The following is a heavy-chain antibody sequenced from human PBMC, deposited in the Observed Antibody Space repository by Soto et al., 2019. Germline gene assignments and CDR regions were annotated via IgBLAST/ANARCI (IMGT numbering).Heavy chain of an antibody. CDR1: GFTFSSYS. D-gene: IGHD3-10*01. J-gene: IGHJ6*03. CDR3: ARGYYGSGSYSDYYYYMDV. CDR2: ISSSSSTI. V-gene: IGHV3-48*01. Sequence: PGGSLRLSCAASGFTFSSYSMNWVRQAPGKGLEWVSYISSSSSTIYYADSVKGRFTISRDNAKNSLYLQMNSLRAEDTAVYYCARGYYGSGSYSDYYYYMDVWGKGTTVTV.